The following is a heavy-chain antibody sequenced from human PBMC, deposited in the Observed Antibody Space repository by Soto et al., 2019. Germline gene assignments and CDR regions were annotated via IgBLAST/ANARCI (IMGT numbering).Heavy chain of an antibody. CDR2: VNPHSGAT. V-gene: IGHV1-2*04. CDR1: VYTFTAYY. Sequence: VKVSCKASVYTFTAYYIHWLRQAPGQGLGWMGWVNPHSGATVIAQKFLGSVTLTTDTSINTAYMELTSLTSDDTAIYYCARPPNPWEPYAFHIWGHGTLFTVSS. J-gene: IGHJ3*02. CDR3: ARPPNPWEPYAFHI. D-gene: IGHD1-26*01.